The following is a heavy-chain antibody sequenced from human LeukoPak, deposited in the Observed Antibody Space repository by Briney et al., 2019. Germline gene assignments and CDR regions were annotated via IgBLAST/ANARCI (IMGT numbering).Heavy chain of an antibody. D-gene: IGHD3-22*01. CDR2: IGGSGGST. CDR3: AKDSWSTDSSGYYGY. J-gene: IGHJ4*02. V-gene: IGHV3-23*01. Sequence: GGSLRLSCAASGFTFSSYAMSWVRQAPGKGPEWVSAIGGSGGSTYYADSVKGRFTISRDNSKNTLYLQMNSLRAEDTAVYYCAKDSWSTDSSGYYGYWGQGTLVTVSS. CDR1: GFTFSSYA.